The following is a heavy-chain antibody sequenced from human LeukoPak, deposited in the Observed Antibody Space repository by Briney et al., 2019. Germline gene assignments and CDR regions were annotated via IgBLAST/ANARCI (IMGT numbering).Heavy chain of an antibody. J-gene: IGHJ4*02. Sequence: GGSLRLPCAASGFIVSSTYMNWVRQAPGKGLEWISVINSGGTTYYADSVKGRFTISRDDSKNMLFLQMNSLRAEDTAVYYCAKMDSDYYIDFWGQGTLVTVSS. CDR3: AKMDSDYYIDF. D-gene: IGHD3/OR15-3a*01. CDR2: INSGGTT. CDR1: GFIVSSTY. V-gene: IGHV3-53*01.